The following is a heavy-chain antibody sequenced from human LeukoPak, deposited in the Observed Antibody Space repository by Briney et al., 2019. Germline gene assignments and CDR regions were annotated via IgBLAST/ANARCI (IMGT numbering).Heavy chain of an antibody. J-gene: IGHJ4*02. CDR1: GFTFSNYE. Sequence: GGSLRLSCAASGFTFSNYEMNWVRQAPGKGLEWVSYISSSGSTIYYADSVKGRFTISRDNSKNTLSLQMNSLRAEDTAVYYCARDYYDGIGYYYEDYWGQGTLVTVSS. D-gene: IGHD3-22*01. CDR3: ARDYYDGIGYYYEDY. CDR2: ISSSGSTI. V-gene: IGHV3-48*03.